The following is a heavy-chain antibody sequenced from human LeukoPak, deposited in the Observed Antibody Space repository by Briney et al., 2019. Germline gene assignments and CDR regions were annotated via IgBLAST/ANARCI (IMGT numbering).Heavy chain of an antibody. CDR1: GFAFRMYA. J-gene: IGHJ4*02. CDR2: ITGPGDNT. Sequence: PGGSLRLSCAASGFAFRMYAMTWVRQAPGKGLEWVSTITGPGDNTYYADSVKGRFTISRDNSKNTLYLQMNGLRAEDTAVYYCAKDRIPGAGTLLGYWGQGTLVTVSS. CDR3: AKDRIPGAGTLLGY. V-gene: IGHV3-23*01. D-gene: IGHD6-13*01.